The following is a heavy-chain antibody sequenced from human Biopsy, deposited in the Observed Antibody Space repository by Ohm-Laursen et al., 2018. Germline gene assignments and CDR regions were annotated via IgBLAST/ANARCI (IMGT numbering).Heavy chain of an antibody. D-gene: IGHD1-26*01. V-gene: IGHV1-8*01. J-gene: IGHJ4*02. CDR1: GYTFTSYD. CDR3: ARGPHSGSHSCFDY. Sequence: ASVKVSCKASGYTFTSYDINWVRQATGQGLEWMGWMNPNSGNTDYAQMFQGRVTISADESTSTSYMELNSLTTEDTAIYYCARGPHSGSHSCFDYWGRGTLVTVSS. CDR2: MNPNSGNT.